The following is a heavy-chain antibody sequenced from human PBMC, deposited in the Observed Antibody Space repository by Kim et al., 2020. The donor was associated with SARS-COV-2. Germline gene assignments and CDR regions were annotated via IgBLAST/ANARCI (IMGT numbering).Heavy chain of an antibody. CDR1: GGTFSSYA. CDR3: ARDPYHRDFWSGYYLGPIYYYYGMDV. Sequence: SVKVSCKASGGTFSSYAISWVRQAPGQGLEWMGGIIPIFGTANYAQKFQGRVTITADESTSTAYMELSSLRSEDTAVYYCARDPYHRDFWSGYYLGPIYYYYGMDVWGQGTTVTVSS. V-gene: IGHV1-69*13. CDR2: IIPIFGTA. J-gene: IGHJ6*02. D-gene: IGHD3-3*01.